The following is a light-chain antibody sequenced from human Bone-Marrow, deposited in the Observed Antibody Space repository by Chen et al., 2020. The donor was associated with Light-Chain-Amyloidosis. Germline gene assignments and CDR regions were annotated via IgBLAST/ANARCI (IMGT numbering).Light chain of an antibody. V-gene: IGLV3-25*03. CDR1: DLPTKY. CDR2: RDT. CDR3: KSADSSGTNAVI. J-gene: IGLJ2*01. Sequence: SYELTQSLSVSVSPGQTARITCSGDDLPTKYAYWYQQKPGQAPVLVIHRDTERPSGVSEQFSGYRSGTTATMTISGLQAEDEADYHCKSADSSGTNAVIFGGGAELTVL.